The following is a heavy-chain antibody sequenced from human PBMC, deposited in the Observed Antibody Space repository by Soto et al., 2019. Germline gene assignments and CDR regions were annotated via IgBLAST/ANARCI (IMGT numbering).Heavy chain of an antibody. J-gene: IGHJ4*02. Sequence: EVQLLESGGGLVQPGGSLRLSCAASGFTFSSYAMSWVRQAPGKGLEWVSAISGSGGSTYYADSVKGRFTISRDNSKNTLYLQLNSLRAEDTAVYYCAKDPVLWFGEWVDYWGQGTLVTVSS. V-gene: IGHV3-23*01. CDR3: AKDPVLWFGEWVDY. CDR1: GFTFSSYA. CDR2: ISGSGGST. D-gene: IGHD3-10*01.